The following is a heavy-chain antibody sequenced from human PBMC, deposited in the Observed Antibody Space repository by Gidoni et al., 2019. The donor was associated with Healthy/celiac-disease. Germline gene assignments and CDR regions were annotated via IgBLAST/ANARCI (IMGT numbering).Heavy chain of an antibody. CDR2: IYTSGST. J-gene: IGHJ5*02. V-gene: IGHV4-61*02. D-gene: IGHD6-19*01. Sequence: QVQLQESGPGLVKPSQTLSLTCTVSGGSISSGSYYWSWIRQPAGKGLEWIGRIYTSGSTNHNPSLKSRVTISVDTSKNQFSLKLSSVTAADTAVYYCARDQWGSSGHTWGQGTLVTVSS. CDR1: GGSISSGSYY. CDR3: ARDQWGSSGHT.